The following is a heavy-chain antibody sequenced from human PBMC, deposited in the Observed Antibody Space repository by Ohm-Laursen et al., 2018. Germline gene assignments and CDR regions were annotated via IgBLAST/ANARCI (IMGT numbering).Heavy chain of an antibody. CDR3: AKDIAVAGSALDLFYYYYGMDV. CDR2: ISSSGSTI. J-gene: IGHJ6*02. Sequence: SLRLSCAAPGFTFSSYEMNWVRQAPGKGLEWVSYISSSGSTIYYADSVKGRFTISRDNSKNTLYLQMNSLRAEDTAVYFCAKDIAVAGSALDLFYYYYGMDVWGQGTTVTVSS. D-gene: IGHD6-19*01. V-gene: IGHV3-48*03. CDR1: GFTFSSYE.